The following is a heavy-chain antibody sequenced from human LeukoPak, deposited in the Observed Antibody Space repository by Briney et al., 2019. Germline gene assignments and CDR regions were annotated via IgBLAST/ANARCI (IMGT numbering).Heavy chain of an antibody. Sequence: GGSLRLSCAASGFTFDDYAMHWVRQAPGKGLEWVSGISWNSGSIGYADSVKGRFTISRDNAKNSLYLQMNSLRAEDTALYHCAAFAYCGGDCYPSFDYWGQGTLVTVSS. J-gene: IGHJ4*02. CDR3: AAFAYCGGDCYPSFDY. CDR2: ISWNSGSI. V-gene: IGHV3-9*01. D-gene: IGHD2-21*02. CDR1: GFTFDDYA.